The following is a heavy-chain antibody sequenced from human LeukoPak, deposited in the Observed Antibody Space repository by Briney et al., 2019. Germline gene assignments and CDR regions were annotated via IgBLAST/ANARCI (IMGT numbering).Heavy chain of an antibody. J-gene: IGHJ4*02. D-gene: IGHD3-3*01. CDR1: GFTFSNYG. CDR3: SRSRRGFGYFDY. CDR2: IRYDGSNK. Sequence: GGSLRLSCTASGFTFSNYGMHWVRQAPGKGLEWVAFIRYDGSNKYYADSVKGRFTISRDNSKNTLYLQMNSLRAEDTAVYYCSRSRRGFGYFDYWGQGILVTVSS. V-gene: IGHV3-30*02.